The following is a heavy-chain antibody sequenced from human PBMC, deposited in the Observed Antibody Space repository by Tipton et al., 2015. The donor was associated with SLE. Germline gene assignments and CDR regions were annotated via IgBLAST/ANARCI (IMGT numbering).Heavy chain of an antibody. CDR3: ARGGLGVSYYYYMDV. CDR1: GGSISSYY. CDR2: IYYSGST. Sequence: TLSLTCTVSGGSISSYYWSWIRQPPGKGLEWIGYIYYSGSTNYNPSLKSRVTISVDPSKNQFSLKLSSVTAADTAVYYCARGGLGVSYYYYMDVWGKGTTVTVSS. J-gene: IGHJ6*03. V-gene: IGHV4-59*01. D-gene: IGHD1-26*01.